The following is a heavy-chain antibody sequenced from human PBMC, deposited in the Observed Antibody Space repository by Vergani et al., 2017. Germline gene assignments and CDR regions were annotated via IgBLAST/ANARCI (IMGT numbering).Heavy chain of an antibody. Sequence: EVQLVESGGGLVQPGGSLRLSCAASGFTFSSYSMNWVRQAPGKGLEWVSSISSSSSYIYYADSVKGRFTISRDNAKNSLYLQMNSLRAEDTAVYYCARGGVVRGVMGWFDPWGQGTLVTVSS. D-gene: IGHD3-10*01. CDR3: ARGGVVRGVMGWFDP. CDR1: GFTFSSYS. CDR2: ISSSSSYI. V-gene: IGHV3-21*04. J-gene: IGHJ5*02.